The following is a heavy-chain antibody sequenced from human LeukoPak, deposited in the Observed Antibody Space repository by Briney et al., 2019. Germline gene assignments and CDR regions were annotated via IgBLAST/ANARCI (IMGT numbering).Heavy chain of an antibody. CDR1: GFTLTGYY. Sequence: ASVKVSCKASGFTLTGYYIHWVRQATGQGLEWMGWINPNSGGPKFSQKFQGRVTMTRDTSISTAYRELSSLRSDDTAVYYCARDSVAAGTEFDWWGQGTLVTVSS. J-gene: IGHJ4*02. V-gene: IGHV1-2*02. CDR2: INPNSGGP. CDR3: ARDSVAAGTEFDW. D-gene: IGHD6-13*01.